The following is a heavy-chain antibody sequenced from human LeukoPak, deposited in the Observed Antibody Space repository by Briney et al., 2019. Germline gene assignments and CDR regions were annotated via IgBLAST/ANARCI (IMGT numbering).Heavy chain of an antibody. CDR2: INPNSGDT. CDR3: ARVQYQLLFEGNWFDP. Sequence: ASVKVSCKASGYTFTGYYIHWVRQAPGQELEWMGWINPNSGDTHYAQKFQGRVTMTRDTSITTAYMDLNSLISDDTAVYYCARVQYQLLFEGNWFDPWGQGTLVTVSS. J-gene: IGHJ5*02. V-gene: IGHV1-2*02. D-gene: IGHD2-2*01. CDR1: GYTFTGYY.